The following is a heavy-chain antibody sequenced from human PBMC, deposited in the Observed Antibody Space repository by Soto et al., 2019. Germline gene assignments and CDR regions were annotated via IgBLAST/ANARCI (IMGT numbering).Heavy chain of an antibody. CDR1: GFTVSTNY. J-gene: IGHJ6*02. V-gene: IGHV3-66*01. CDR2: IYSGGNT. D-gene: IGHD3-9*01. CDR3: ATLTIDIYYYYYGMDV. Sequence: EVQLVESGGGLVQPGGSLRLSCAVSGFTVSTNYMSWVRQAPGKGLEWVSLIYSGGNTYYADSVKGRFTISRDNSKNTLYLQMNSLRAEDTAVYYCATLTIDIYYYYYGMDVWGQGTTVTVSS.